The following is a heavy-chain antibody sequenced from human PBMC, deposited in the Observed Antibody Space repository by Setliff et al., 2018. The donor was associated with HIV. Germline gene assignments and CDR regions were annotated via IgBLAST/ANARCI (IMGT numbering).Heavy chain of an antibody. CDR3: ATSFGSGVAPFDN. Sequence: ASVKVSCKASEDTFNSYTIHWVRQTPGQGLEWMGRTIPVLSMSNFALKFQGRGSIFADKSTSTAYLGLNGLTSEDTAIYYCATSFGSGVAPFDNWGQGALVTVSS. CDR1: EDTFNSYT. D-gene: IGHD3-10*01. V-gene: IGHV1-69*02. CDR2: TIPVLSMS. J-gene: IGHJ4*02.